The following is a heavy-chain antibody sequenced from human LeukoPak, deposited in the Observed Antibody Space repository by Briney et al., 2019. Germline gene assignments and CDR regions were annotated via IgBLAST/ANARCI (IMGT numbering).Heavy chain of an antibody. V-gene: IGHV3-53*01. Sequence: GGSLRLSCAASGITVSSYYMSWVRQAPGKGLEWVSIIYSGEMTNYADSVKGRFTISRDNSKNTLSLQMNSLRADDTAVYYCARNLYGDYSHWGQGTLVTVSS. CDR3: ARNLYGDYSH. CDR2: IYSGEMT. J-gene: IGHJ4*02. D-gene: IGHD4-17*01. CDR1: GITVSSYY.